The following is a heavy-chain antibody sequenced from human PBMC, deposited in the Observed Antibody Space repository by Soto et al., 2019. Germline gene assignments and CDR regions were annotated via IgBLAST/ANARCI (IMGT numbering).Heavy chain of an antibody. CDR3: ARFSGSYTRGLDY. J-gene: IGHJ4*02. D-gene: IGHD1-26*01. CDR2: SRNKANSYST. CDR1: GFTFSDHY. Sequence: EVQLVESGGDLVQPGGSLRLSCAASGFTFSDHYMDWVRQAPGKELEWVGRSRNKANSYSTEYAASVKGRFIISRDESKNSLYLQMNSLKTEDTAVYYCARFSGSYTRGLDYWGQGTLVTVSS. V-gene: IGHV3-72*01.